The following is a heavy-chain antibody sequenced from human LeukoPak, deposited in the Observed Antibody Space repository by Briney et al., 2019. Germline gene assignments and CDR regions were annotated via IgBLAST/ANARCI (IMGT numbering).Heavy chain of an antibody. CDR2: INHSGST. CDR3: ARPQPVV. V-gene: IGHV4-34*01. J-gene: IGHJ4*02. CDR1: GGSFSGYY. Sequence: SETLSLTCAAYGGSFSGYYWSWIRQPPGKGLEWIGEINHSGSTNYNPSLKSRVTISVDTSKNQFSLKLSSVTAADTAVYYCARPQPVVWGQGNLVTVSS. D-gene: IGHD2-2*01.